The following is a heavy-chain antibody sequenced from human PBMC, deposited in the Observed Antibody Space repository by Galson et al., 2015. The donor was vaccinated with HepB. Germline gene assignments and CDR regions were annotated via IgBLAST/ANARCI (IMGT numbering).Heavy chain of an antibody. D-gene: IGHD1-26*01. CDR1: GYTLTELS. CDR2: FDPEDGET. V-gene: IGHV1-24*01. Sequence: SVKVSCKVSGYTLTELSMHWVRQAPGKGLEWMGGFDPEDGETIYAQKFQGGVTMTEDTSTDTAYMELSSLRSEDTAVYYCATGGRSGSYYTNYWGQGTLVTVSS. J-gene: IGHJ4*02. CDR3: ATGGRSGSYYTNY.